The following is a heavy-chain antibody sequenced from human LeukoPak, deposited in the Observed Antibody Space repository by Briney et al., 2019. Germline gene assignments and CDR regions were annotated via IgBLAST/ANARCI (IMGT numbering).Heavy chain of an antibody. CDR2: IWYDGSNK. V-gene: IGHV3-33*01. D-gene: IGHD6-13*01. CDR1: GFTFSSYV. CDR3: ARVRTAGPWVVWFDP. Sequence: QPGGSLRLSCAASGFTFSSYVMHWVRQAPGKGLEWVAVIWYDGSNKYYADSVKGRFTISRDNSKNTLYLQMDSLRAEDTAVYYCARVRTAGPWVVWFDPWGQGTLVTVSS. J-gene: IGHJ5*02.